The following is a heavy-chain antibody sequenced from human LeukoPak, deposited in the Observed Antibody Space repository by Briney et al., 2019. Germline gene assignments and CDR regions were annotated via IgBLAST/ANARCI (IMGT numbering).Heavy chain of an antibody. Sequence: SGGSLRLSCAASGFTFSSYAMSWVRQAPGKGLEWVSAISGSGGSTYYADSVKGRFTISRDNSKNTLYLQMNSLRAEDTAVYYCARDDIAVAGKDYWGQGTLVTVSS. CDR3: ARDDIAVAGKDY. J-gene: IGHJ4*02. V-gene: IGHV3-23*01. CDR2: ISGSGGST. CDR1: GFTFSSYA. D-gene: IGHD6-19*01.